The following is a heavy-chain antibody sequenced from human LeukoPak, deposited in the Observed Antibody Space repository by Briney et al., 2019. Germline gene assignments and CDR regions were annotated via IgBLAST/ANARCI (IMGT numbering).Heavy chain of an antibody. CDR1: GGSFSGYY. J-gene: IGHJ5*02. D-gene: IGHD3-10*01. V-gene: IGHV4-34*01. Sequence: SETLSLTCAVYGGSFSGYYWSWIRQPPGKGLEWIGSIYYSGSTYYNPSLKSRVTISVDTSKNQFSLKLSSVTAADTAVYYCARHSVLWFGELERVDWFDPWGQGTLVTVSS. CDR2: IYYSGST. CDR3: ARHSVLWFGELERVDWFDP.